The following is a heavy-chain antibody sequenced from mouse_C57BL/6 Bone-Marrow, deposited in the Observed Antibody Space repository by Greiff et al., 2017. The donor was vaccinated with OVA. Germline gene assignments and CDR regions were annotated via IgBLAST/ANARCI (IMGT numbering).Heavy chain of an antibody. V-gene: IGHV10-1*01. J-gene: IGHJ4*01. CDR2: IRSKSNNYAT. D-gene: IGHD2-3*01. CDR3: VRHLDGYAMDY. Sequence: EVKLVESGGGLVQPKGSLKLSCAASGFSFNTYAMNWVRQAPGKGLEWVARIRSKSNNYATYYADSVKDRFTISRDDSESMLYLQMNNLKTEDTAMYYCVRHLDGYAMDYWGQGTSVTVSS. CDR1: GFSFNTYA.